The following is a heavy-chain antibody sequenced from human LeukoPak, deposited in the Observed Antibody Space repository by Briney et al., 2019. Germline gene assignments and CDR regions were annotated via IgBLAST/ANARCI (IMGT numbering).Heavy chain of an antibody. CDR3: ATILTGYYFPDY. CDR2: IVVGSGNT. V-gene: IGHV1-58*01. CDR1: GFTFTSSA. D-gene: IGHD3-9*01. J-gene: IGHJ4*02. Sequence: ASVKVSCKASGFTFTSSAVLWVRQARGQRLEWIGWIVVGSGNTNYAQKFQERVTITRDMSTSTAYMELSSLRSEDTAVYYCATILTGYYFPDYWGQGTLVTVSS.